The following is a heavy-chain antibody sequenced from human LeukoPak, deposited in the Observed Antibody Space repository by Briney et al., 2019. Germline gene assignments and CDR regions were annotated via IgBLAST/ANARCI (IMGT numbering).Heavy chain of an antibody. D-gene: IGHD5-18*01. V-gene: IGHV3-23*01. Sequence: GGSLRLSCAASGFTFSSYAMSWVRQAPGKGLEWVSAISGSGGSTYYADSVKGRFTISRDNAKKSLYLQMNSRRAQDTAVYYCARHLSGVTGYTYGRGIDYWGQGTLVTVSS. J-gene: IGHJ4*02. CDR2: ISGSGGST. CDR3: ARHLSGVTGYTYGRGIDY. CDR1: GFTFSSYA.